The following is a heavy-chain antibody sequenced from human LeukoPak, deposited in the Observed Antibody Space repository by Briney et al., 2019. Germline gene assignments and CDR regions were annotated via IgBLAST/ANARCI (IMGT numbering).Heavy chain of an antibody. V-gene: IGHV3-23*01. CDR2: ISGSGGST. D-gene: IGHD3-10*01. Sequence: GGSLRLSCAASGFTFSSYAMSWVRQAPGKGLEWVSAISGSGGSTYYADSVKGRFTISRDNSKNSLYLQMNSLRTEDTALYYCAKDRSIGGLYYYYGMDVWGQGTTVTVSS. CDR1: GFTFSSYA. J-gene: IGHJ6*02. CDR3: AKDRSIGGLYYYYGMDV.